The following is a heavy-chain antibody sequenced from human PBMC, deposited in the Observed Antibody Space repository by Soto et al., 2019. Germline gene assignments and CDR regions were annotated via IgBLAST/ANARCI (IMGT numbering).Heavy chain of an antibody. V-gene: IGHV4-39*01. CDR3: ARFSWSYNDRHFDY. J-gene: IGHJ4*02. CDR2: VYYNGNT. Sequence: SEALSLTCTVSGGSTSRSNYQWVWIRQAPGKGLEWIGNVYYNGNTYYNPSLKSRVTISVDTSDNQFSLKVTSVTAADTAVYYCARFSWSYNDRHFDYWSQGTLVTVSS. D-gene: IGHD3-10*01. CDR1: GGSTSRSNYQ.